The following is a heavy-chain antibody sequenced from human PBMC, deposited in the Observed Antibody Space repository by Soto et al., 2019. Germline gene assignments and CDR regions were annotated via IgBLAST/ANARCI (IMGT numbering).Heavy chain of an antibody. CDR1: GGTFSSYS. J-gene: IGHJ4*02. V-gene: IGHV1-69*13. D-gene: IGHD6-13*01. Sequence: SVKVSCKASGGTFSSYSISWVRQAPGQGLEWMGGIIPIFGTANYAQKFQGRVTITADESTSTAYMELSSLRSEDTAVYYCARDLWSAGIAAAGNRDYWGQGTLVTVSS. CDR3: ARDLWSAGIAAAGNRDY. CDR2: IIPIFGTA.